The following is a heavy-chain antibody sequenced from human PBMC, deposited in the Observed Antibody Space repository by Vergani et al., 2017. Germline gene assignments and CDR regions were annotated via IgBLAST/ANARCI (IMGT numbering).Heavy chain of an antibody. Sequence: QVQLQQWGAGLLKPSETLSLTCAVYGGSFSGYYWSWIRQPPGKGLEWIGEINHSGSTNYNPSLKSRVTISVETSKNQFSLKLSSVTAADTAVYYWARGVTMVRGAQRNAYFDYWGQGTLVTVSS. CDR1: GGSFSGYY. J-gene: IGHJ4*02. CDR2: INHSGST. CDR3: ARGVTMVRGAQRNAYFDY. V-gene: IGHV4-34*01. D-gene: IGHD3-10*01.